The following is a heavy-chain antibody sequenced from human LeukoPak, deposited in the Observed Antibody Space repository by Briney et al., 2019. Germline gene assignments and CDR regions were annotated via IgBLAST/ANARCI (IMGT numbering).Heavy chain of an antibody. CDR3: AKTKGDYEYWSGYYKYYFDY. D-gene: IGHD3-3*01. V-gene: IGHV3-23*01. CDR1: GFTFSSYA. J-gene: IGHJ4*02. Sequence: GGSLRLSCAASGFTFSSYAMSWVRQAPGRGLEWVSTTYVSSGSTYYADSVKGRFTVSRDNSENTLYLQMNSLRAEDTALYYCAKTKGDYEYWSGYYKYYFDYWGQGTLVTVSS. CDR2: TYVSSGST.